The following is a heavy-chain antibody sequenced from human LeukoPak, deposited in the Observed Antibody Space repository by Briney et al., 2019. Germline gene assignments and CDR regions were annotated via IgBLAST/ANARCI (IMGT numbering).Heavy chain of an antibody. J-gene: IGHJ3*02. D-gene: IGHD3-22*01. Sequence: PSETLSLTCTVSGGSISSYYWSWIRQPAGKGLEWIGRIYTSGGTNYNPSLKSRVTMSVYTSKNQFSLKLSSVTAAATAVYYCARDWRDYYDSSGYYWDDAFDIWGQGTMVTVSS. CDR2: IYTSGGT. V-gene: IGHV4-4*07. CDR3: ARDWRDYYDSSGYYWDDAFDI. CDR1: GGSISSYY.